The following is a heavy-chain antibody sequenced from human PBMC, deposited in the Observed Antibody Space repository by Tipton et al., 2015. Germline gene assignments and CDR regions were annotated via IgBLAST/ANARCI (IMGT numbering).Heavy chain of an antibody. CDR1: GGSFSDYY. Sequence: TLSLTCTVSGGSFSDYYWSWIRQSPGEGLEWIGYIYYSGRTNYNPSLRSRVAMSMDTSKNQFSLKLSSVIAADTAVYYCARASIIQGYYHDSSRYYLFNSWGQGTLVTVSS. D-gene: IGHD3-22*01. J-gene: IGHJ1*01. CDR3: ARASIIQGYYHDSSRYYLFNS. CDR2: IYYSGRT. V-gene: IGHV4-59*01.